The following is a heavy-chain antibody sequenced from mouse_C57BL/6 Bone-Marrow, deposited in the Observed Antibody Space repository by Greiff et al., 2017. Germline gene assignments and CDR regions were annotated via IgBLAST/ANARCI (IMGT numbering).Heavy chain of an antibody. J-gene: IGHJ1*03. CDR1: GFTFSDYY. CDR2: INYDGSST. D-gene: IGHD1-1*01. CDR3: AREYGSSYWYFDV. Sequence: EVKLMESEGGLVQPGSSMKLSCTASGFTFSDYYMAWVRQVPEKGLEWVANINYDGSSTYYLDTLKSRFIISRDNATNILYLQMSSLKSEDTATYYCAREYGSSYWYFDVWGTGTTVTVSS. V-gene: IGHV5-16*01.